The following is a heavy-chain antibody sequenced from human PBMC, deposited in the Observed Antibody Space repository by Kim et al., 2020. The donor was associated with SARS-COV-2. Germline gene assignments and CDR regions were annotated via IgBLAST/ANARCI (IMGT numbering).Heavy chain of an antibody. CDR2: SYI. Sequence: SYIYYADSVKGRFTISRDNAKNSLYLQMNSLRAEDTAVYYCARYSYGLGAWGQGTMVTVSS. CDR3: ARYSYGLGA. J-gene: IGHJ3*01. D-gene: IGHD5-18*01. V-gene: IGHV3-21*01.